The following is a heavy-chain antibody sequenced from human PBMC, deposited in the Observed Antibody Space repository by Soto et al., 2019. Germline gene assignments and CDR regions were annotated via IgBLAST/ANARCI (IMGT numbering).Heavy chain of an antibody. CDR3: ARGLLVGATTLYWYFDL. CDR1: GGTFSSYA. V-gene: IGHV1-69*13. J-gene: IGHJ2*01. CDR2: IIPIFGTA. D-gene: IGHD1-26*01. Sequence: GASVKVSCKASGGTFSSYAISWVRQAPGQGLEWMGGIIPIFGTANYAQKFQGRVTITADESTSTAYMELSSLRSEDTAVYYCARGLLVGATTLYWYFDLWGRGTLVTVSS.